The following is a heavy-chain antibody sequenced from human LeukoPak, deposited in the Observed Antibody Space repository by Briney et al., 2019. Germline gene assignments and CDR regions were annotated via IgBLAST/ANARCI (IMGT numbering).Heavy chain of an antibody. D-gene: IGHD3-16*01. J-gene: IGHJ5*02. V-gene: IGHV3-23*01. CDR3: AKDRLMITFGGVISWFDP. Sequence: GGSLRLSCTVSGFAVSSDSMSWVRQAPGKGLEWVSAISGSGGSTYYADSVKGRFTISRDNSKNTLYLQMNSLRAEDTAVYYCAKDRLMITFGGVISWFDPWGQGTLVAVSS. CDR1: GFAVSSDS. CDR2: ISGSGGST.